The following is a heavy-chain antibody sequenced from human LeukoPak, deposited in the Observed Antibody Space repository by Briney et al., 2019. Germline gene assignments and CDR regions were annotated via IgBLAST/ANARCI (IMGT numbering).Heavy chain of an antibody. CDR3: APPAVAGTIRNWVDH. V-gene: IGHV3-23*01. D-gene: IGHD6-19*01. Sequence: GGSLRLSCAASGFTFSSYAMSWVRQAPGKGLEWVSAISGSGGSTYYADSVKGRFTISRDNSKNTLYLQMNSLRAEDTAVYYCAPPAVAGTIRNWVDHGGNGTLVTGSS. J-gene: IGHJ5*02. CDR1: GFTFSSYA. CDR2: ISGSGGST.